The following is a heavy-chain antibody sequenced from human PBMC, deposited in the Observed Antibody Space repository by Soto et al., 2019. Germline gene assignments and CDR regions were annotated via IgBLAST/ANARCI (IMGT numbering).Heavy chain of an antibody. CDR3: ARPTMYNWFDP. D-gene: IGHD3-3*01. CDR1: GGYISSSSYY. J-gene: IGHJ5*02. Sequence: SDTLSLPSTVSGGYISSSSYYWGWIRQPPGKGLEWIGSIYYSGSTYYNPSLKSRVTISVDTSKNQFSLKLSSVTAADTAVYYCARPTMYNWFDPWGQGTLVTVSS. V-gene: IGHV4-39*01. CDR2: IYYSGST.